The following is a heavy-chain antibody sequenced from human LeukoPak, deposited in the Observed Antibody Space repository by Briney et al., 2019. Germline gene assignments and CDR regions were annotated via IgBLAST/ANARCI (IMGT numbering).Heavy chain of an antibody. J-gene: IGHJ4*02. Sequence: SQTLSLTCAVSGGSISSGGYSWSWIRQPPGKGLEWIGYIYHSGSTYYNPSLKSRVTISVDRSKNQFSLKLSSVTAADTAVYYCAGLWFGKLLPGGYFDYWGQGTLVTVSS. CDR2: IYHSGST. CDR1: GGSISSGGYS. CDR3: AGLWFGKLLPGGYFDY. D-gene: IGHD3-10*01. V-gene: IGHV4-30-2*01.